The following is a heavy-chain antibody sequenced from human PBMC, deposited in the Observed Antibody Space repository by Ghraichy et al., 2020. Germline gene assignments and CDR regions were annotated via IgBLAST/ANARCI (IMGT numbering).Heavy chain of an antibody. D-gene: IGHD6-19*01. V-gene: IGHV4-34*01. CDR2: INHSGST. Sequence: SETLSLTCAVYGGSFSGYYWSWIRQPPGKGLEWIGEINHSGSTNYNPSLKSRVTISVDTSKNQFSLKLSSVTAADTAVYYCARGAGTGYSSGWVHRGAFDIWGQGTMVTVSS. J-gene: IGHJ3*02. CDR3: ARGAGTGYSSGWVHRGAFDI. CDR1: GGSFSGYY.